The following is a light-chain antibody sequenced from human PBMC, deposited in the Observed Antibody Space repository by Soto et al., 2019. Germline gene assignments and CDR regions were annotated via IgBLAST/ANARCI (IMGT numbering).Light chain of an antibody. V-gene: IGKV1-5*03. CDR1: QSISSW. CDR3: QHYNSYSEA. Sequence: GDRVTITCRSSQSISSWLAWYQQKPGKAPKLLIYKASTLKSGVPSRFSGSGSGTEFTLTISSLQPDDFATYYCQHYNSYSEAFGQGTKVDIK. J-gene: IGKJ1*01. CDR2: KAS.